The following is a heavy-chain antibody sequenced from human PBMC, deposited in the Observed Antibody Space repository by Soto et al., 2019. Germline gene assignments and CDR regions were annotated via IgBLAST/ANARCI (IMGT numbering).Heavy chain of an antibody. V-gene: IGHV3-21*01. D-gene: IGHD4-17*01. CDR1: GFTLSSYS. CDR3: ARDYGGNSGFDY. J-gene: IGHJ4*02. Sequence: GGSLRLSCAASGFTLSSYSMNWVRQAPGKGLEWVSSISSSSYIYYADSVKGRFTISRDNAKNSLYLQMNSLRAEDTAVYYCARDYGGNSGFDYWGQGTLVTVSS. CDR2: ISSSSYI.